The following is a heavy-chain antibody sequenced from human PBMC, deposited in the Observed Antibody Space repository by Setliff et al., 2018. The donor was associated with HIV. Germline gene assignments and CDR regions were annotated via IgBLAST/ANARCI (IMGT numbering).Heavy chain of an antibody. CDR3: ASRIYYYDESRVLREEGFVP. J-gene: IGHJ5*02. D-gene: IGHD3-22*01. CDR2: IYHTGRT. V-gene: IGHV4-59*04. Sequence: PSETLSLTCTVSGASVNSHYWTWIRQPPGKGLEWTGSIYHTGRTYYNRSLESRLTISIDTSKNQFSLKLTSVTAADTAMYYCASRIYYYDESRVLREEGFVPWGQGTLVTVSS. CDR1: GASVNSHY.